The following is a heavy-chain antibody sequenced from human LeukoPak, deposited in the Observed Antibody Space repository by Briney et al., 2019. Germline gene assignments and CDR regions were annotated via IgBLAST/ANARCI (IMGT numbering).Heavy chain of an antibody. D-gene: IGHD5-18*01. CDR1: GFTFSNYG. J-gene: IGHJ4*02. Sequence: AGSLRLSCAASGFTFSNYGKRWVWLRQRKGMERVSAVSGNGGARYYADFMHSRFIISTDTFKNTVSLQINTLRADDTAVYYCAKELKWIQLWFHFDHWGQGS. V-gene: IGHV3-23*01. CDR2: VSGNGGAR. CDR3: AKELKWIQLWFHFDH.